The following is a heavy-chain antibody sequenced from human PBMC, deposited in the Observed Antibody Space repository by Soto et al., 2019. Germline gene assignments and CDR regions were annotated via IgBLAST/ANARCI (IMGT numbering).Heavy chain of an antibody. V-gene: IGHV3-11*05. CDR1: GFTFSDYY. J-gene: IGHJ2*01. Sequence: QVQLVESGGGLVKPGGSLRLSCAASGFTFSDYYISWIHQAPGKGLEWVSYINSSSSYTNYADSVKGRFTISRDNAKNSLYLQMNSLRAEDTAVYYCARIITAAGGRRYFDLWGRGTLVTVSS. D-gene: IGHD6-13*01. CDR2: INSSSSYT. CDR3: ARIITAAGGRRYFDL.